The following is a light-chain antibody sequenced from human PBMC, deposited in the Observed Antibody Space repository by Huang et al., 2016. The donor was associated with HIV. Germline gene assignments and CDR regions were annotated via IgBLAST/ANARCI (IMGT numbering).Light chain of an antibody. V-gene: IGKV1-5*03. J-gene: IGKJ4*01. CDR2: KAS. CDR3: QQYNSYSELT. Sequence: DIQMTQSPSTLSASVGDRVTITCRASQRISNWLAWYQQKPGKAPKLRIYKASSLESGVPSRFSGSGSGTEFTLTINSLQPDDFATYYCQQYNSYSELTFGGGTKVEIK. CDR1: QRISNW.